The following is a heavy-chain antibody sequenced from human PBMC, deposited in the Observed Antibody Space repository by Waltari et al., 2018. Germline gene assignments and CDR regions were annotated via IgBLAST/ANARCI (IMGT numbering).Heavy chain of an antibody. CDR2: IYTSGST. J-gene: IGHJ4*02. D-gene: IGHD6-13*01. Sequence: QVQLQESGPGLVKPSQTLSLTCTVSGGSISSGSYYWSWIRQPAGKGLEWIGRIYTSGSTNYNPSLKSRVTISVDTSKNQFSLKLSSVTAADTAVYYCARGKAAARKYYFDYWGQGTLVTVSS. CDR3: ARGKAAARKYYFDY. V-gene: IGHV4-61*02. CDR1: GGSISSGSYY.